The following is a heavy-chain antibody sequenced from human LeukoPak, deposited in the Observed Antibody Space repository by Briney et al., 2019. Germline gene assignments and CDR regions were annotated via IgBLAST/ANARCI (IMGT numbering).Heavy chain of an antibody. CDR1: GYTFTGHY. J-gene: IGHJ4*02. Sequence: GASVKVSCKASGYTFTGHYMHWVRQAPGQGLEWMGWIHAGTGDTNYAQKFQGRFTMTRDTSISTLYMELNRLTSDDTAVYFCARDENWGPDYWGQGTLVTVSS. D-gene: IGHD7-27*01. CDR3: ARDENWGPDY. CDR2: IHAGTGDT. V-gene: IGHV1-2*02.